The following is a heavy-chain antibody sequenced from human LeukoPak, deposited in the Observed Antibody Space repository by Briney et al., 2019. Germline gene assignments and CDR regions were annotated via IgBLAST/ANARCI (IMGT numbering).Heavy chain of an antibody. Sequence: GGSLRLSCAASGFTFSDYYMSWIRQAPGKGLEWVSYISSSGSTIYYADSVKGRFTISRDNAKNSLYLQMNSLRAEDTAVYYCARDYRGVIINGYYYYYGMDVWGQGTTVTVSS. J-gene: IGHJ6*02. V-gene: IGHV3-11*01. CDR3: ARDYRGVIINGYYYYYGMDV. CDR2: ISSSGSTI. D-gene: IGHD3-10*01. CDR1: GFTFSDYY.